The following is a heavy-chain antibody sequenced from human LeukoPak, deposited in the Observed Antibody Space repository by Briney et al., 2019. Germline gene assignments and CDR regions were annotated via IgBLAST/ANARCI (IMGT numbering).Heavy chain of an antibody. Sequence: SETLSLTCTVSGSSISSYYWSWLRQTPGKGLEWIGYIYYSGSTHYNPSLKSRVTISVDTSKNQFSLKLSSVTAADTAVYYCARDAYCSSTSCISNSLFDPWGQGTLVTVSS. CDR2: IYYSGST. J-gene: IGHJ5*02. D-gene: IGHD2-2*01. CDR3: ARDAYCSSTSCISNSLFDP. CDR1: GSSISSYY. V-gene: IGHV4-59*01.